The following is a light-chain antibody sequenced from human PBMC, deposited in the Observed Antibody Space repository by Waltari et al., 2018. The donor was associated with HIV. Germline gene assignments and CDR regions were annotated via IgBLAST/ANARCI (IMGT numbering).Light chain of an antibody. V-gene: IGLV2-11*01. J-gene: IGLJ1*01. CDR1: SSGVGGYHY. CDR2: DVS. CDR3: CSYAGSPYV. Sequence: QSALTQPRSVSGSPGQSVTISCTGTSSGVGGYHYVSWYQQHPGKAPKLMIYDVSKLPSGVPDRFSGSKSGNTASLTISGLQAEDEADYYCCSYAGSPYVFGTGTKVTVL.